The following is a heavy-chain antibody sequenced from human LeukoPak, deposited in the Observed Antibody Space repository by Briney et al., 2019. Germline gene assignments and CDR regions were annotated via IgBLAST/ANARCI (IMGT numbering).Heavy chain of an antibody. D-gene: IGHD4-17*01. CDR1: GGTFSSYA. CDR3: AREGDYGDYDGGNWFDP. Sequence: SVKVSCKASGGTFSSYAISWVRQAPGQGLEWMGGIIPIFGTANYAQKFQGRVTITADESTSTAYMELSRLRSDDTAVYYCAREGDYGDYDGGNWFDPWGQGTLVTVSS. V-gene: IGHV1-69*13. CDR2: IIPIFGTA. J-gene: IGHJ5*02.